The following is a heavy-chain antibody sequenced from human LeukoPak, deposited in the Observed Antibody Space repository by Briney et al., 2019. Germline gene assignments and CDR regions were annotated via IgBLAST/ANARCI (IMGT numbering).Heavy chain of an antibody. CDR1: GFTFSRYS. CDR3: VRDYENLTGSKTRFHY. V-gene: IGHV3-21*01. D-gene: IGHD3-9*01. CDR2: ISSSSSYI. J-gene: IGHJ4*02. Sequence: GGSLRLSCAASGFTFSRYSMNWVRQAPGKGLEWVSCISSSSSYIYYADSVKGRFTISRDNAKNSLYLQMNSLRAEDTAVYYCVRDYENLTGSKTRFHYWGQGTLVTVSS.